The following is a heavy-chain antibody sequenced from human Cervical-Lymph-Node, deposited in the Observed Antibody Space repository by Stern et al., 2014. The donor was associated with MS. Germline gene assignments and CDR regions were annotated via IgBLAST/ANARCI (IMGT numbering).Heavy chain of an antibody. J-gene: IGHJ6*02. CDR2: IDWDDDK. Sequence: QVTLKESGPALVEPTQTLTLTCSFSGFSLTTTTMCVSWIRQPPGKALEWLAPIDWDDDKYYSTSLKTRLTISKDTSKNQVVLTVTNVDPVDTATYYCARVVAHGAFYYFGMDVWGPGTTVTVSS. V-gene: IGHV2-70*01. CDR3: ARVVAHGAFYYFGMDV. CDR1: GFSLTTTTMC. D-gene: IGHD1-26*01.